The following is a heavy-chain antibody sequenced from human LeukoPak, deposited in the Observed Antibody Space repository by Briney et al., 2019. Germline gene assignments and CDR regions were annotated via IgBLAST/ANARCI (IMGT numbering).Heavy chain of an antibody. J-gene: IGHJ5*02. V-gene: IGHV1-8*01. CDR2: MNPNSGNT. D-gene: IGHD1-14*01. CDR1: GYTFTSYD. Sequence: ASVKVSCKASGYTFTSYDINWVRQATGQGLEWMGWMNPNSGNTGYAQKFQGRVTMTRDTSISTAYMELSRLRSDDTAVYYCARAPNKPYGIRDWFDPWGQGTLVTVSS. CDR3: ARAPNKPYGIRDWFDP.